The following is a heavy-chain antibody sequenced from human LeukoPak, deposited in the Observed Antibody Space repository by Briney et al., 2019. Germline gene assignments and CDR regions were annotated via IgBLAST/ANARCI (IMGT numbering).Heavy chain of an antibody. CDR3: ATDPYGSGSTYFDY. V-gene: IGHV1-18*01. J-gene: IGHJ4*02. D-gene: IGHD3-10*01. CDR2: ISTYDGNT. CDR1: GYTFTRFG. Sequence: ASVKVSCKTSGYTFTRFGITWVRQAPGQGLEWLGWISTYDGNTKYAQKIQGRVTMTTDTSTSTVYMELSNLRSEDTAVYYCATDPYGSGSTYFDYWGQGTLVTVSS.